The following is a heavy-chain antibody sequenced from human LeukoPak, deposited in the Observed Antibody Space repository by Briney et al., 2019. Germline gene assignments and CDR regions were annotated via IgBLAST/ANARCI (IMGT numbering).Heavy chain of an antibody. D-gene: IGHD1-26*01. CDR2: MNPNSGNT. Sequence: GASVKVPCKASGYTFTTYDINWVRQATGQGLEWMGWMNPNSGNTGYAQKFQGRVTVTRNTSISTAYMELSSLRSEDTAVYYCAFSSYYLQGNYYYMDVWGKGTTVTVSS. CDR1: GYTFTTYD. J-gene: IGHJ6*03. V-gene: IGHV1-8*02. CDR3: AFSSYYLQGNYYYMDV.